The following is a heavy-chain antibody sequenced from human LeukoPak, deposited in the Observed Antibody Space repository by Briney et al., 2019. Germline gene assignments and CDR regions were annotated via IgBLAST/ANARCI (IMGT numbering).Heavy chain of an antibody. CDR1: GGSISTSSYY. J-gene: IGHJ4*02. Sequence: SETLSLTCTVSGGSISTSSYYWGWIRQPPGKGLEWIGSIYYSGSTYYNPSLKSRVTISVDTSKNQFSLKLSSVTAADTAVYYCARGAVEQLVLDYWGQGTLVTVSS. D-gene: IGHD6-6*01. CDR3: ARGAVEQLVLDY. V-gene: IGHV4-39*01. CDR2: IYYSGST.